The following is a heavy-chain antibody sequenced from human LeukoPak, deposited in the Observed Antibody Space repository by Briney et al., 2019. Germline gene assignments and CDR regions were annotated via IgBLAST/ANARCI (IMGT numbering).Heavy chain of an antibody. J-gene: IGHJ5*02. Sequence: PGGSLRLSCAASGFTVTSNSMTWVRQAPGKGLEWVSSISSSSSYIYYADSVKGRFTISRDNAKNSLYLQMNSLRAEDTAVYYCARGPTESDRPRTGKLPWGQGTLVTVSS. D-gene: IGHD1-1*01. CDR2: ISSSSSYI. CDR3: ARGPTESDRPRTGKLP. V-gene: IGHV3-21*01. CDR1: GFTVTSNS.